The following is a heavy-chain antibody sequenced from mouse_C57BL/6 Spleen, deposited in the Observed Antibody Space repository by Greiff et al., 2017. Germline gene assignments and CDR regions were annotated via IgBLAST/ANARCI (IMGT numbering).Heavy chain of an antibody. CDR2: ISGGGGNT. CDR3: ARHGDYAAFDY. J-gene: IGHJ2*01. D-gene: IGHD2-4*01. V-gene: IGHV5-9*01. CDR1: GFTFSSYT. Sequence: EVKLVESGGGLVKPGGSLKLSCAASGFTFSSYTMSWVRQTPEKRLEWVATISGGGGNTYYPDSVKGRFTISRDNAKNTLYLQMSRLRSEDTALYYCARHGDYAAFDYWGQGTTLTVSS.